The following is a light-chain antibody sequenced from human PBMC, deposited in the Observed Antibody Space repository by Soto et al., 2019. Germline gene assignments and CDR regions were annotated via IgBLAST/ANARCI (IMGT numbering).Light chain of an antibody. J-gene: IGKJ1*01. CDR2: DAS. V-gene: IGKV1-5*01. Sequence: DIQMTQSPSTLSASVGDRVTITCRASQSINTWLAWYQQKPGKAPNLLIYDASNLESGVPSRFTGSGSGTEFSLTISSLEPDDFATYYCQQYNNYLWTFGQGTKVEVK. CDR3: QQYNNYLWT. CDR1: QSINTW.